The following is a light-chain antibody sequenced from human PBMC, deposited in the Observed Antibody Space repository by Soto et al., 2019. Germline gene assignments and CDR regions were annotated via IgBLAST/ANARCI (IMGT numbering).Light chain of an antibody. CDR1: QSFGNN. CDR2: GAS. J-gene: IGKJ1*01. CDR3: QQYNNWPQT. Sequence: IVRRQSAATLSVSPWERSARCFRASQSFGNNLAWYRQKSGQAPRLLIYGASTRATGIPARFSGSGSGTDFTLTISGLQSEDFAVYYCQQYNNWPQTFGQGTKV. V-gene: IGKV3-15*01.